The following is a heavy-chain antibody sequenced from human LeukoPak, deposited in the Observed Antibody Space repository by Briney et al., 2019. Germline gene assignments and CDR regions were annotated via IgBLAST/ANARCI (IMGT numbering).Heavy chain of an antibody. CDR2: IFYSGST. J-gene: IGHJ4*02. D-gene: IGHD6-13*01. CDR1: GDSIGNSNYY. V-gene: IGHV4-39*01. Sequence: SETLSLTCTVSGDSIGNSNYYWAWVRQPPGKGLEWLGSIFYSGSTYYNPSLKSRVTISVDTSKNQFSLNLHSVTAADTVTYYCARRGITYGSSFFAYWGQGTLVTVSS. CDR3: ARRGITYGSSFFAY.